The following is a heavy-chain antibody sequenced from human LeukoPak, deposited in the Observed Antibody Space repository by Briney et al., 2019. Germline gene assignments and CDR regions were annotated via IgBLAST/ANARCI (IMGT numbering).Heavy chain of an antibody. V-gene: IGHV3-30*18. J-gene: IGHJ4*02. CDR1: GFTFSSYG. CDR3: AKVGSSGSYRGSFDY. CDR2: ISYDGSNK. D-gene: IGHD1-26*01. Sequence: PGRSLRLSCAASGFTFSSYGMHWVRQAPGKGLEWVAVISYDGSNKYYADSAKGRFTISRDNSKNTLYLQMNSLRAEDTAVYYCAKVGSSGSYRGSFDYWGQGTLVTVSS.